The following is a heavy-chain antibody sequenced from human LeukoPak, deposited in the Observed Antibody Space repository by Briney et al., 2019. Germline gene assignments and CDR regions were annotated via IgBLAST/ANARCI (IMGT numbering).Heavy chain of an antibody. Sequence: SETLSLTCAVSGGSISSGGYSWSWIRQPPGKGLEWIGYIHHSGSTSYNPSLKSRVTISVDRSKNQFSLKLSSVTAADTAVYYCARHSGSSGWPFYFDYWGQGTLVTVSS. CDR2: IHHSGST. CDR3: ARHSGSSGWPFYFDY. J-gene: IGHJ4*02. D-gene: IGHD6-19*01. V-gene: IGHV4-30-2*01. CDR1: GGSISSGGYS.